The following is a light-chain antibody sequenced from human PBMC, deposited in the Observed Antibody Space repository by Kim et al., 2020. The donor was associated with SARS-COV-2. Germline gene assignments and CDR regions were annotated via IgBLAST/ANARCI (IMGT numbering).Light chain of an antibody. CDR1: QNIMKY. V-gene: IGKV1-39*01. J-gene: IGKJ2*01. Sequence: SASVGDRVTLTCRASQNIMKYLNWYQQKPGKAPKLLIHAASSLQSGVPSRFSGSGSGTDFSLTINSLQLEDFATYSCQQSFSTPRTFGQRTKLEI. CDR2: AAS. CDR3: QQSFSTPRT.